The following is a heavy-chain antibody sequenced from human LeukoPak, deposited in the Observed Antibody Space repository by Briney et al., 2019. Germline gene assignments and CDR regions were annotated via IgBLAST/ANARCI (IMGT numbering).Heavy chain of an antibody. CDR2: NNGDGSTT. Sequence: GGSLRLSCAASGFTFSSYSMYWVRQAPGKGLMYISRNNGDGSTTNYAGVVKGRFTMSRDNVKNTLYLQMNSLRVEDTAVYYCARDPRNVGLAPWGQGTLVTVSS. CDR3: ARDPRNVGLAP. J-gene: IGHJ5*02. CDR1: GFTFSSYS. V-gene: IGHV3-74*01. D-gene: IGHD2-15*01.